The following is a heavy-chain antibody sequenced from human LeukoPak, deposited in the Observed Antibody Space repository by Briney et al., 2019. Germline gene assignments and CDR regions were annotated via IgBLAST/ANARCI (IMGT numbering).Heavy chain of an antibody. J-gene: IGHJ5*02. CDR1: GFTFSSFS. CDR3: ARDRGVWFGELSPPIT. CDR2: ISSGGDYK. Sequence: GGSLRLSCAASGFTFSSFSMNWVRQAPGKGLEWVSSISSGGDYKHYADSVKGRLTISRDNAKNSLFLQMNSLRAEDTAVYYCARDRGVWFGELSPPITWGQGTLVTVSS. D-gene: IGHD3-10*01. V-gene: IGHV3-21*04.